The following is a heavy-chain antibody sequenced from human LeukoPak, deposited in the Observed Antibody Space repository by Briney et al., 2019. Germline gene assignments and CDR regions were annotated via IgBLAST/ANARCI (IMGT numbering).Heavy chain of an antibody. Sequence: GGSLRLSCAASGFTFDDYAMHWVRQAPGRGLEWVSGISWNSGSIGYADSAKGRFTISRDNAKNSLYLQMNSLRAEDTALYYCAKAKSNMVRGVIDYWGQGTLVTVSS. V-gene: IGHV3-9*01. CDR1: GFTFDDYA. J-gene: IGHJ4*02. D-gene: IGHD3-10*01. CDR2: ISWNSGSI. CDR3: AKAKSNMVRGVIDY.